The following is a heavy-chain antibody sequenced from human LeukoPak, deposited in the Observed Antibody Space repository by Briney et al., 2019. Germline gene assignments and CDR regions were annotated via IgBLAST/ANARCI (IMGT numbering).Heavy chain of an antibody. V-gene: IGHV3-48*04. CDR3: ARDVGATDAFDI. Sequence: PGGSLRLSCAASRFTFSSYSMNWVRQAPGKGLEWISYISSSSSVIYYADSVKGRFTISRDNAKNSLYLQMNSLRAEDTAVYYCARDVGATDAFDIWGQGTMVTVSS. CDR2: ISSSSSVI. D-gene: IGHD1-26*01. J-gene: IGHJ3*02. CDR1: RFTFSSYS.